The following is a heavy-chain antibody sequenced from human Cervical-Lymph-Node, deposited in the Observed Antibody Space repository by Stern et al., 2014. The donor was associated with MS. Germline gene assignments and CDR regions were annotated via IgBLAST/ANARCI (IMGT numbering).Heavy chain of an antibody. V-gene: IGHV4-4*02. D-gene: IGHD4-23*01. CDR3: ARNGGNYAFDY. CDR2: IYHSGST. J-gene: IGHJ4*02. CDR1: GGSISSGYW. Sequence: QVQLQESGPGLVKPSGTLSLTCAVSGGSISSGYWWSWVGQPPGKGLEWIGEIYHSGSTNYNPSLKSRVTISVDTSKNHFSLKMNSVNAADTAVYYCARNGGNYAFDYWGQGTLVAVSS.